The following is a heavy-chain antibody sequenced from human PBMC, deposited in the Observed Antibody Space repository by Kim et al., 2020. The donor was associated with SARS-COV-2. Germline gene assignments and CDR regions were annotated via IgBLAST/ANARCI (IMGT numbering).Heavy chain of an antibody. CDR3: TRIPATTLAFWDAFDI. J-gene: IGHJ3*02. Sequence: SGKGRFTISRDDSKNTAYLEMNGLNTEDTAVYYCTRIPATTLAFWDAFDIWGQGTMVTVSS. V-gene: IGHV3-73*01. D-gene: IGHD1-1*01.